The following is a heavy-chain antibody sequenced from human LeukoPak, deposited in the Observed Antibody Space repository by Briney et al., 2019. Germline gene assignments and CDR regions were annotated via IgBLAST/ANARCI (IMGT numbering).Heavy chain of an antibody. CDR2: IYTSGST. J-gene: IGHJ4*02. Sequence: PSETLSLTCTVSGGSISSYYWSWIRQPAGKGLGWIGRIYTSGSTNYNPSLKSRVTMSVDTSKNQFSLKLSSVTAADTAVYYCARVGYSYGQYYFDYWGQGTLVTVSS. V-gene: IGHV4-4*07. D-gene: IGHD5-18*01. CDR3: ARVGYSYGQYYFDY. CDR1: GGSISSYY.